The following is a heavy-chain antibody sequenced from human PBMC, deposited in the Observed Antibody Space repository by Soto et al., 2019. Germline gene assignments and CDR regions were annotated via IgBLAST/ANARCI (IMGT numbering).Heavy chain of an antibody. J-gene: IGHJ4*02. CDR1: GFTFSSYG. CDR3: AKDREYTNDY. Sequence: QVQLVESGGGVVQPGRSLRLSCAASGFTFSSYGMHWVRQAPGKGLEWVAVISYDGSNKYYADSVKGRFTISRDNSKNTLYLQMNSLRAEDTAVYYCAKDREYTNDYWGQGTLVTASS. D-gene: IGHD6-6*01. V-gene: IGHV3-30*18. CDR2: ISYDGSNK.